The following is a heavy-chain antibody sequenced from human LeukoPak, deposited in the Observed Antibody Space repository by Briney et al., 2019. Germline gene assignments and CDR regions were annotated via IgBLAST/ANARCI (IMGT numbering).Heavy chain of an antibody. CDR2: IIPIFGTA. CDR3: AMSPTMVRGVIEYYFDY. Sequence: SVKVSCKASGGTFSSYAISWVRQAPGQGLEWMGQIIPIFGTANYAQKFQGRVTITADESTSTAYMELSSLRSEDTAVYYCAMSPTMVRGVIEYYFDYWGQGTLVTVSS. D-gene: IGHD3-10*01. CDR1: GGTFSSYA. J-gene: IGHJ4*02. V-gene: IGHV1-69*01.